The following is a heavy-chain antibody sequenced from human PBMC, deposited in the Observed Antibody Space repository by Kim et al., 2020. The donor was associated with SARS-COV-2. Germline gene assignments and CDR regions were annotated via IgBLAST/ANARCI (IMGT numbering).Heavy chain of an antibody. V-gene: IGHV3-33*01. D-gene: IGHD5-12*01. CDR2: IWYDSINE. CDR3: ARGDSAYHGLNDY. Sequence: GGSLRLSCRASGFSFSKFGMQWLRQAPGKGLEWVAVIWYDSINEYYADSVKGRFSISRDNSKNTLYLQMNSLRVDDTAVYYCARGDSAYHGLNDYWGQGTLVTVSS. J-gene: IGHJ4*02. CDR1: GFSFSKFG.